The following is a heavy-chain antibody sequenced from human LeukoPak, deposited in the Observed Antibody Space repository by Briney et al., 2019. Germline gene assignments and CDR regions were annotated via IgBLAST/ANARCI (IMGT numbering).Heavy chain of an antibody. D-gene: IGHD6-19*01. V-gene: IGHV1-69*05. CDR1: GGIFTSYA. J-gene: IGHJ2*01. CDR2: MIPIIGTT. Sequence: GSSVKVSCKASGGIFTSYAINWVRQAPGQGLEWMGGMIPIIGTTEYAKRFQGRLTITTDESMNTAYMELSSLGSDDTAVYYCARVGEAVAVLNWFFDLWGRGTLVTVSS. CDR3: ARVGEAVAVLNWFFDL.